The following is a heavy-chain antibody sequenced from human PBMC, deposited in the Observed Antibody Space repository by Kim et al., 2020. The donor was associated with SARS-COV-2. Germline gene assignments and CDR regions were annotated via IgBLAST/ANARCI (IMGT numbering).Heavy chain of an antibody. CDR3: VRDPDWLDP. V-gene: IGHV3-48*04. J-gene: IGHJ5*02. CDR1: GFTFSTYS. CDR2: ISKGSSSTI. Sequence: GGSLRLSCAASGFTFSTYSMNWVRQAPRKGLEWVSYISKGSSSTIYYADFVKGRFTISRDNAKNSLFLQMNSLTVADTAVYYCVRDPDWLDPWGQGTLVT.